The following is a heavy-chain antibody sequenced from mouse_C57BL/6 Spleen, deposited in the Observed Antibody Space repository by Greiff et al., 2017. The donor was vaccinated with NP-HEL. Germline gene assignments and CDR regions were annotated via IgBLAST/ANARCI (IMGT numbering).Heavy chain of an antibody. V-gene: IGHV3-6*01. CDR1: GYSITSGYY. Sequence: ESGPGLVKPSQSLSLTCSVTGYSITSGYYWNWIRQFPGNKLEWMGYISYDGSNNYNPSLKNRISITRDTSKNQFFLKLNSVTTEDTATYYCAREDGNYDYYAMDYWGQGTSVTVSS. D-gene: IGHD2-1*01. CDR2: ISYDGSN. J-gene: IGHJ4*01. CDR3: AREDGNYDYYAMDY.